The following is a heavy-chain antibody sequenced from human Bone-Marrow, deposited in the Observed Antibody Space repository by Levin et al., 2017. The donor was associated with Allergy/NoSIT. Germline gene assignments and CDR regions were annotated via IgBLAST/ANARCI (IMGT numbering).Heavy chain of an antibody. CDR3: ARVDGSSITMVREPPPEYGMDV. CDR2: IWYDGSNK. Sequence: GESLKISCAASGFTFSSYGMHWVRQAPGKGLEWVAVIWYDGSNKYYADSVKGRFTISRDNSKNTLYLQMNSLRAEETAVYYWARVDGSSITMVREPPPEYGMDVWGQGTTVTVSS. J-gene: IGHJ6*02. V-gene: IGHV3-33*01. CDR1: GFTFSSYG. D-gene: IGHD3-10*01.